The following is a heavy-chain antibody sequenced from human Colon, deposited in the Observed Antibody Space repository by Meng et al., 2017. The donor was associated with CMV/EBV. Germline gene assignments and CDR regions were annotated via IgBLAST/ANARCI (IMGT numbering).Heavy chain of an antibody. Sequence: VQLVWHVGGFVQPGGPLCVSWVAPGFTFVPYGMHGVSQAPGTGWMWVSVFQNDGGSTTYAASVKGRLHIYRDNAKNTLYLQLSSLRAEDTAVYYCARGGGGGSYFDYWGQGTLVTVSS. CDR2: FQNDGGST. J-gene: IGHJ4*02. V-gene: IGHV3-74*01. CDR1: GFTFVPYG. D-gene: IGHD2-15*01. CDR3: ARGGGGGSYFDY.